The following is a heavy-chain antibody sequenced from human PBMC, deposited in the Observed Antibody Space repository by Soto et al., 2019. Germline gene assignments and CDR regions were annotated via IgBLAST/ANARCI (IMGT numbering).Heavy chain of an antibody. CDR3: ARHNIVVVQSYYYYGMDV. J-gene: IGHJ6*02. V-gene: IGHV5-51*01. CDR2: IYPGDSDT. Sequence: PGESLKISCKGSGYSFTSYWIGWVRQMPGKGLKWMGIIYPGDSDTRYGPSFQGQVTISADKSISTAYLQWSSPKASDTAMYYCARHNIVVVQSYYYYGMDVWGQGTTVTVSS. CDR1: GYSFTSYW. D-gene: IGHD3-22*01.